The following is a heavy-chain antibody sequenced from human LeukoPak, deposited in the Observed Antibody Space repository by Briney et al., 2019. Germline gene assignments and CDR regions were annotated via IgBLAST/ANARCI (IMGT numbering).Heavy chain of an antibody. Sequence: PGGSLRLSCAASGFTFSTYAMSWVRQAPGKGLEWVSAISGSGGGTFYANSLKGRFTISRDNSRDTLYLQMNCLRAEDTAVYYCAKSLTGYFRGFDCWGQGTLVTVSS. CDR2: ISGSGGGT. CDR3: AKSLTGYFRGFDC. D-gene: IGHD3-9*01. V-gene: IGHV3-23*01. CDR1: GFTFSTYA. J-gene: IGHJ4*02.